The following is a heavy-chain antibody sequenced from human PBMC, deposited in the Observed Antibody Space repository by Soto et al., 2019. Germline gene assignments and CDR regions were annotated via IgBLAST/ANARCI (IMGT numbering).Heavy chain of an antibody. V-gene: IGHV4-30-2*01. D-gene: IGHD4-17*01. CDR3: ASLYGGTDRVDY. CDR1: GGSISSGGYS. Sequence: QLQLQESGSGMVKPSQTLSLTCAVSGGSISSGGYSWSWIRQPPGKGLEWIGYFYHSGSAYYNPSLKSRVSISVDRAKDDFSLKLSSVTAADTAVYCCASLYGGTDRVDYWGQGTLVTVSS. J-gene: IGHJ4*02. CDR2: FYHSGSA.